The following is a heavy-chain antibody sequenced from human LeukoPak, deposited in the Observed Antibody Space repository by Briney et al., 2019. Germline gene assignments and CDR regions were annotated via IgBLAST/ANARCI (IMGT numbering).Heavy chain of an antibody. D-gene: IGHD4-23*01. V-gene: IGHV1-46*01. Sequence: ASVKVTCKASGYTFTSYYMHWVRQAPGQGLEWMGIINPSGGSTSYAQKFQGRVTMTRDMSTSTDYMELSSLRSEDTAVYYCARDNSVEDTAWWFDPWGQGTLVTVSS. CDR1: GYTFTSYY. CDR2: INPSGGST. J-gene: IGHJ5*02. CDR3: ARDNSVEDTAWWFDP.